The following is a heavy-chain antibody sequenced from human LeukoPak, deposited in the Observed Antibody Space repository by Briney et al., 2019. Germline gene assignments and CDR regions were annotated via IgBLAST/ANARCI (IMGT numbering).Heavy chain of an antibody. CDR1: GYTFTGYY. CDR2: ISGYNGNT. D-gene: IGHD6-19*01. CDR3: ARDRVGGTDYYYYYGMDV. V-gene: IGHV1-18*04. Sequence: ASVKVSCKASGYTFTGYYMHWVRQAPGQGLEWMGWISGYNGNTSYPQKFQDRVTMTTDTSTNTAYMELRSLRSDDTAVFYCARDRVGGTDYYYYYGMDVWGQGTTVTVSS. J-gene: IGHJ6*02.